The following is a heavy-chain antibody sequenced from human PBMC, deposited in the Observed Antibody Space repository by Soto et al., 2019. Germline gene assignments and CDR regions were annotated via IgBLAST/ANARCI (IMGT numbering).Heavy chain of an antibody. D-gene: IGHD5-18*01. J-gene: IGHJ4*02. CDR3: ARETAMVQIDY. Sequence: ASVKVSGKASGYTFTGYYMHWVRQAPGQGLEWMGWINPNSGGTNYAQKFQGWVTMTRDTSISTAYMELSRLRSDDTAVYYCARETAMVQIDYWGQGTLVTVSS. V-gene: IGHV1-2*04. CDR2: INPNSGGT. CDR1: GYTFTGYY.